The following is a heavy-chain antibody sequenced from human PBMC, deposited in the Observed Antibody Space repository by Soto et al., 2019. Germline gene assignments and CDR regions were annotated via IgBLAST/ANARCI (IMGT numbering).Heavy chain of an antibody. CDR3: AKDPPLDY. CDR1: GFTFSSYG. Sequence: SLRLSCAASGFTFSSYGMHWVRQAPGKGLEWVAVISYDGSNKYYADSVKGRFTISRDNSKNTLYLQMNSLRAEDTAVYYCAKDPPLDYWGQGTLVTVS. J-gene: IGHJ4*02. CDR2: ISYDGSNK. V-gene: IGHV3-30*18.